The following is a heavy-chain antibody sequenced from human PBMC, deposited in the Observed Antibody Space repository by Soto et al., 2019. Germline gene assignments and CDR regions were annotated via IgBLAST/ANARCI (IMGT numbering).Heavy chain of an antibody. Sequence: QVQLVESGGGVVQPGRSLRLSCAASGFTFSSYGMHWVRQAPGKGLEWVAVISYDGSNKYYAASVKGRFTVSRDNSKNTLYLQMNSLRAEHTAIYYRAKEQQMTIFEVVIPSVDAF. J-gene: IGHJ3*01. V-gene: IGHV3-30*18. CDR3: AKEQQMTIFEVVIPSVDAF. CDR2: ISYDGSNK. CDR1: GFTFSSYG. D-gene: IGHD3-3*01.